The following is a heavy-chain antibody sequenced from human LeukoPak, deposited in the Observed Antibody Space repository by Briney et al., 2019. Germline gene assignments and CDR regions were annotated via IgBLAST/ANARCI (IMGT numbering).Heavy chain of an antibody. D-gene: IGHD3-3*01. CDR2: ISGSGGST. CDR1: GFTFSSYA. Sequence: GGSLRLSCAASGFTFSSYAMSWVRQAPGKGLEWVSAISGSGGSTYYADSVKGRFAISRDNSKNTLYLQMNSLRAEDTAVYYCAKEGYDFWSGYYSGYFDYWGQGTLVTVSS. V-gene: IGHV3-23*01. J-gene: IGHJ4*02. CDR3: AKEGYDFWSGYYSGYFDY.